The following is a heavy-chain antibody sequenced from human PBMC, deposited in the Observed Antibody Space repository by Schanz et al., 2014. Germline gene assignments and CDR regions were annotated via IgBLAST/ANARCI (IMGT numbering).Heavy chain of an antibody. CDR2: ISSGGGST. J-gene: IGHJ5*02. D-gene: IGHD6-13*01. CDR1: GFTFSSYA. Sequence: EVQLVESGGGLVQPGGSLRLSCAASGFTFSSYAMTWVRQAPGMGLEWVSSISSGGGSTYYADSVKGRFTISRDNSKNTLYLQMNSLKIEDTAVYYCATASSPVREAGAGSSFHLWGQGTLVTVSP. CDR3: ATASSPVREAGAGSSFHL. V-gene: IGHV3-23*04.